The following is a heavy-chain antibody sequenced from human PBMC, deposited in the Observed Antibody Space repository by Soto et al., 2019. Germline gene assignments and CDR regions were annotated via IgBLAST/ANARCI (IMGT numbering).Heavy chain of an antibody. CDR3: ARERTGDPTFFDY. J-gene: IGHJ4*02. CDR2: IYYTGTT. Sequence: NPSGTLSLTCTVSGGSVRSGGYYWIWIRQPPGKGLEWIGFIYYTGTTNYNPSLKSRVTISVDTSKNQFSLNLLSLTAADTAVYYCARERTGDPTFFDYWGQGALVTVSS. V-gene: IGHV4-61*08. D-gene: IGHD1-1*01. CDR1: GGSVRSGGYY.